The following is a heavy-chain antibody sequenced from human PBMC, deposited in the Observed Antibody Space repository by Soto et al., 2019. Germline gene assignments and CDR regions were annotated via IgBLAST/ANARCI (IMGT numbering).Heavy chain of an antibody. V-gene: IGHV1-3*01. CDR3: ARKRQLVYFDY. CDR2: ISSGNGNT. Sequence: QVQLVQSGAEVKEPEASVKVSCKASGYTFTYYTIHWVRQAPGQGLEWMGSISSGNGNTKFSQKFQDRVTFTRDTCARTAYMELDSLRSEDTAVYYCARKRQLVYFDYWGQGTLVTVSS. CDR1: GYTFTYYT. D-gene: IGHD6-6*01. J-gene: IGHJ4*02.